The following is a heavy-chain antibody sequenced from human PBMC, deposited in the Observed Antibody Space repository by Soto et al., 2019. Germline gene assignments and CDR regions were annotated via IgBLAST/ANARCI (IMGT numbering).Heavy chain of an antibody. D-gene: IGHD2-21*02. CDR2: LNPSNGFT. V-gene: IGHV1-46*02. Sequence: QVQLVPSGAALKKPGASVSLSCKASGFTFNTYYIHWVRQSPGEGLQWVGVLNPSNGFTSYPQNFQGSVTMPADPSTTTVYLELRSLKAEDTAVYFCARDWPDTYCGGDCPLGYYYHGMYVCAQGPAVTVAS. CDR1: GFTFNTYY. J-gene: IGHJ6*02. CDR3: ARDWPDTYCGGDCPLGYYYHGMYV.